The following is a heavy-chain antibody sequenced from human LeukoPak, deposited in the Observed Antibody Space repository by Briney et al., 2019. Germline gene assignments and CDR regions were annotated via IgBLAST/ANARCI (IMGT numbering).Heavy chain of an antibody. D-gene: IGHD3-22*01. CDR2: ITGSGDST. J-gene: IGHJ4*02. Sequence: GGSLTLSCAASGFTFTSYAMTWVRQAPGKGLEWVSSITGSGDSTYYADSVKGRFTISRDNSKNTLYLQMNSLRAEDTALYYCAKDPWANYDSSGYYYGNWGRGTLVSLSA. V-gene: IGHV3-23*01. CDR1: GFTFTSYA. CDR3: AKDPWANYDSSGYYYGN.